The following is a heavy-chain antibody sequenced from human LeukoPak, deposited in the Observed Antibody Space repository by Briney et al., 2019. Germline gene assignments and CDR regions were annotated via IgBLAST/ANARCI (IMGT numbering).Heavy chain of an antibody. CDR1: GYTFTSYA. CDR3: ARDRQLRLDWYFDP. Sequence: ASVKVSCKASGYTFTSYAMHWVRQAPGQRLEWMGWINAGNGNTKYSQKFQGRVTITRDTSASTAYMELSSLRSEDTAVYYCARDRQLRLDWYFDPWGRGTLVTVSS. D-gene: IGHD5-18*01. J-gene: IGHJ2*01. CDR2: INAGNGNT. V-gene: IGHV1-3*01.